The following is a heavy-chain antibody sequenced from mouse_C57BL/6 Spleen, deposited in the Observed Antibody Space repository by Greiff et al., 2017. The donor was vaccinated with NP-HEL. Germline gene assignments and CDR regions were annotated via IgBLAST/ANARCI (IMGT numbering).Heavy chain of an antibody. Sequence: EVQLQQSGPELVKPGASVKIPCKASGYTFTDYNMDWVKQSHGQSLEWIRDINPNNGGTIYNQKFKGKATFTVDRASSTAYMELRSLTSEDTAVYYCARSLQSSYFDYWGQGTTLTVSA. J-gene: IGHJ2*01. CDR2: INPNNGGT. V-gene: IGHV1-18*01. CDR1: GYTFTDYN. CDR3: ARSLQSSYFDY. D-gene: IGHD1-1*01.